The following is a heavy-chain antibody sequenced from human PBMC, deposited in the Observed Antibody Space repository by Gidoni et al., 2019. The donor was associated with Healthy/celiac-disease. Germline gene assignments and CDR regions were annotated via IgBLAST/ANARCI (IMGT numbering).Heavy chain of an antibody. CDR1: GSTLTEFS. CDR2: FDPEDGET. Sequence: GSTLTEFSIHWVRQAPGKGLEWMGGFDPEDGETIYAQKFQGRVTMTEDTSTDTAYMELSSLRSEDTAVYYCATAPGIAVAGTPYYYYGMDVWGQGTTVTVSS. D-gene: IGHD6-19*01. V-gene: IGHV1-24*01. J-gene: IGHJ6*02. CDR3: ATAPGIAVAGTPYYYYGMDV.